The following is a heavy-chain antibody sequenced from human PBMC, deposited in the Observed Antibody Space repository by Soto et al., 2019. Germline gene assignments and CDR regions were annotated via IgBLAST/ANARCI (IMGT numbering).Heavy chain of an antibody. J-gene: IGHJ4*02. CDR3: ARGRYGDY. V-gene: IGHV1-18*01. D-gene: IGHD1-1*01. CDR2: ISAPNGNT. CDR1: GYAFTTYG. Sequence: QVHLVQSGAEVKKPGASVKVSCKGSGYAFTTYGITWVRQAPGQGLEWMGWISAPNGNTNYEQKLQGRGTVTRDTSTSTAYMELRSLRSDDTAVYYCARGRYGDYWGQGALVTVSS.